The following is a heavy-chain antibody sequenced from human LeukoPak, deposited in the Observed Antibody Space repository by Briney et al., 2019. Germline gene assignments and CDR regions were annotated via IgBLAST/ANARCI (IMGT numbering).Heavy chain of an antibody. CDR3: ARTLYGDYGFDAFDI. V-gene: IGHV4-59*01. Sequence: SETLSLTCTVSGGSISSYYWSWIRQPPGKGLEWIGYIYYSGSTNYNPSLKSGVTISVYTSKNQFSLKLSSVTAADTGVYYCARTLYGDYGFDAFDIWGQGTMVTVSS. J-gene: IGHJ3*02. CDR1: GGSISSYY. D-gene: IGHD4-17*01. CDR2: IYYSGST.